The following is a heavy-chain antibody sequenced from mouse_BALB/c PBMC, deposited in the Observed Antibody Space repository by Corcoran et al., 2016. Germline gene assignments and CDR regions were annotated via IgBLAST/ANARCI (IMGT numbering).Heavy chain of an antibody. CDR1: GFSLSTSGMG. J-gene: IGHJ4*01. CDR3: ARRANWDYAMDY. V-gene: IGHV8-12*01. Sequence: QVTLKESGPGILQPSQTLSRTCSFSGFSLSTSGMGVSWIRQPSGKGLEWLAHIYWDDDKRYNPSLKSRRTISKDTSSNQIFLKITSVDTADTATYYCARRANWDYAMDYWGQGTSVTVSS. D-gene: IGHD4-1*01. CDR2: IYWDDDK.